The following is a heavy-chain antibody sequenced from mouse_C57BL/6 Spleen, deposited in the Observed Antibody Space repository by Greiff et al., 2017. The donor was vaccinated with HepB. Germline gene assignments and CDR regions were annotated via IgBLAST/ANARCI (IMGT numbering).Heavy chain of an antibody. J-gene: IGHJ4*01. CDR3: ARCADFYAMDY. CDR1: GYTFTDYY. CDR2: IDPGSGNT. V-gene: IGHV1-76*01. Sequence: VQLQQSGAVLVRPGASVKLSCKASGYTFTDYYIHWVKQRPGQGLEWIARIDPGSGNTYYNEKFKGKATLTAEKSSSTAYMQLSSLTSEDSAVYFCARCADFYAMDYWGQGTSVTVSS.